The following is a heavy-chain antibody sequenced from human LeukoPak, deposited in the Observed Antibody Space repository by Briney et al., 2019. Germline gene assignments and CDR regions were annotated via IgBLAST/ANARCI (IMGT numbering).Heavy chain of an antibody. D-gene: IGHD1-26*01. Sequence: GGSLRLSCTASGFTFSGYAMSWVRQAPGKGLVWVSRINTDGRSTSYADSVKGRFTISRDNAKNTLFLQMNSLRAEDTSVYYCARGRELVDYWGQGTLVTVSS. CDR2: INTDGRST. V-gene: IGHV3-74*01. CDR1: GFTFSGYA. J-gene: IGHJ4*02. CDR3: ARGRELVDY.